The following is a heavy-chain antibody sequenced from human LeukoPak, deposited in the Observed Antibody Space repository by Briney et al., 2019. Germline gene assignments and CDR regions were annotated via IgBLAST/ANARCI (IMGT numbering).Heavy chain of an antibody. CDR1: GGSFSSYD. Sequence: SETLSLTCAVSGGSFSSYDWSWIRQAPGKGLEWIGYIYTSGSTNYNPSLKSRVTISVDTSKNQFSLKLSSVTAADTAVYYCARTGAKYYYDSSGYHPDYFDYWGQGTLVTVSS. J-gene: IGHJ4*02. CDR2: IYTSGST. V-gene: IGHV4-4*09. D-gene: IGHD3-22*01. CDR3: ARTGAKYYYDSSGYHPDYFDY.